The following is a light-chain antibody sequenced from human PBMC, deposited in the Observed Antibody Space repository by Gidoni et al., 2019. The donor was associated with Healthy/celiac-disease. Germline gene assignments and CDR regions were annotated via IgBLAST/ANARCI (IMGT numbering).Light chain of an antibody. CDR1: QSVSSSY. V-gene: IGKV3-20*01. CDR2: GAS. Sequence: EIVLTQSPGTLSLSPGERATLSCRVSQSVSSSYLAWYQQKPGQAPRLLIYGASSRATGIPDRFSGSGSGTDFTLTISRLEPEDFAVYYCQQYGSSPFTFGPGTKVEIK. J-gene: IGKJ3*01. CDR3: QQYGSSPFT.